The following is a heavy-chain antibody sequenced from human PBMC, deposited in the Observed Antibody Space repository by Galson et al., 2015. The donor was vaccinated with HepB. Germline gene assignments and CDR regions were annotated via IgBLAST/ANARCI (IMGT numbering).Heavy chain of an antibody. CDR1: GGSISSSSYY. J-gene: IGHJ5*02. CDR2: MYYSGST. Sequence: SETLSLTCTVSGGSISSSSYYWGWIRQPPGKGLEWIGSMYYSGSTYYNPSLKSRVTISVDPSKSQFSLKLSSVTAADTAVYYCARTPVVTQYKNWFDPWGQGTLVTVSS. D-gene: IGHD2-21*02. CDR3: ARTPVVTQYKNWFDP. V-gene: IGHV4-39*01.